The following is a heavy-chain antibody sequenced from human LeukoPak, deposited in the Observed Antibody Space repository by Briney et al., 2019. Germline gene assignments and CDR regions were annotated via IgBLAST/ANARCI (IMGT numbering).Heavy chain of an antibody. CDR1: GYSFSNYW. Sequence: GESLKISCMGSGYSFSNYWIGWVRQMPGKGLEWMGIIYPADSDTRYSPSFQGQVTISVDKSISTAYLQWSSLKASDTAIYYCAGRGTGTTLAFDYWGQGTLVTVSS. J-gene: IGHJ4*02. V-gene: IGHV5-51*01. D-gene: IGHD1-1*01. CDR3: AGRGTGTTLAFDY. CDR2: IYPADSDT.